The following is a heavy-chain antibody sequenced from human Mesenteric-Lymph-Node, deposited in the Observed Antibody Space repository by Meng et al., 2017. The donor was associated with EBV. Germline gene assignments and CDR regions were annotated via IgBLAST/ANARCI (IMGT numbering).Heavy chain of an antibody. J-gene: IGHJ4*02. V-gene: IGHV4-34*01. D-gene: IGHD2/OR15-2a*01. CDR2: VYHTGGT. Sequence: VQLREWGAGLLKSSETLFLTCAFYGCSFSGYYWTWIRQAPGKGLELMGEVYHTGGTNYRPSLQRRVTMSVDVSKNQFALKLSSLTAADTSVYYCARGRAFPVRYFDLWGQGTLVTVSS. CDR3: ARGRAFPVRYFDL. CDR1: GCSFSGYY.